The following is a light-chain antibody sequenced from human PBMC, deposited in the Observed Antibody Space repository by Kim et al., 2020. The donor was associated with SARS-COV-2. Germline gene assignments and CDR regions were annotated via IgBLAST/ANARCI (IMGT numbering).Light chain of an antibody. J-gene: IGLJ3*02. CDR1: RSNIGSNY. CDR3: AAWDDSLSGWV. Sequence: GQRGTISCAGSRSNIGSNYVDWYQQRPGTAPKLLIYRNNQRSSGVPDRFSGSKSGTSASLAISGLRSEDEADYYCAAWDDSLSGWVFGGGTKLTVL. CDR2: RNN. V-gene: IGLV1-47*01.